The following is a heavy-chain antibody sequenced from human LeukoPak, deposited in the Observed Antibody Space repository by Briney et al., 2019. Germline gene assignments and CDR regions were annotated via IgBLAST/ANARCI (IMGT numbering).Heavy chain of an antibody. D-gene: IGHD2-21*01. J-gene: IGHJ4*02. CDR2: IYYSGST. Sequence: PSETLSLTCTVSGGSITIADYWWAWIRQPPGKGLEWTASIYYSGSTHYNPALKSRVYISVDTSKSQFCLKLSSVTAADTAVYYCARQIGRGLWAFDYWGQGTPVTVSS. CDR1: GGSITIADYW. CDR3: ARQIGRGLWAFDY. V-gene: IGHV4-39*01.